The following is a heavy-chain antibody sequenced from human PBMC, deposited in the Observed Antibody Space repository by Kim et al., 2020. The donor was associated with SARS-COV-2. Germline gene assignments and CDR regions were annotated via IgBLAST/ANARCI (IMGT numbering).Heavy chain of an antibody. CDR2: INGGNGNT. V-gene: IGHV1-3*01. D-gene: IGHD7-27*01. Sequence: ASVKVSCKVSAYTFTRCAIHWVRQAPGQRLEWLGGINGGNGNTRYSQRFQGSVTITRDTSASTAYMDLSSLGSEDTAIYYCAILLGTINDFDIWGQGTMVTVSS. J-gene: IGHJ3*02. CDR1: AYTFTRCA. CDR3: AILLGTINDFDI.